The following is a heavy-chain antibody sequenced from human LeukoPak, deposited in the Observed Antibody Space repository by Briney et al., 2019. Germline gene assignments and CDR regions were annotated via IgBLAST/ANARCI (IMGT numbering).Heavy chain of an antibody. D-gene: IGHD3-10*01. CDR1: GFTFSDYY. J-gene: IGHJ5*02. CDR2: TRNKANSYTT. V-gene: IGHV3-72*01. Sequence: TGGSLRLSCAASGFTFSDYYMSWIRQAPGKGLEWVGRTRNKANSYTTEYAASVKGRFTISRDDSKNSLYLQMNSLKTEDTAVYYCASLYGSGKRWVDPWGQGTLVTVSS. CDR3: ASLYGSGKRWVDP.